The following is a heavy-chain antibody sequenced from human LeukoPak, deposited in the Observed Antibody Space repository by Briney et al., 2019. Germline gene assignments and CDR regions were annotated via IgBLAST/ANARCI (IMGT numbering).Heavy chain of an antibody. V-gene: IGHV3-30*02. CDR1: GFTFSGYG. Sequence: GGSLRLSCAASGFTFSGYGMHWVRQAPGKGLEWVAFIRFDGSNEYYADSLKGRFTISRGNSKNTLYLQMNSLRVEDTALYYCTKDASRFCSSSSCYTNDYWGQGTLVTVSS. D-gene: IGHD2-2*02. CDR2: IRFDGSNE. J-gene: IGHJ4*02. CDR3: TKDASRFCSSSSCYTNDY.